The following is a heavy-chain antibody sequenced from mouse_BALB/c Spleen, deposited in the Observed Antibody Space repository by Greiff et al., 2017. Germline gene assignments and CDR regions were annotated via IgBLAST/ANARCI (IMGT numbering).Heavy chain of an antibody. Sequence: VQGVESGGDFVKPGGSLKLPCAAPGFTFSSYGMSLVRQTPDKRLEWVATISSGGSYTYYSDSVKGRFTISRDNAKNTLYQQMSRLKSEDTAMYYSARRGGNYDYAMDYWGQGTSVTVSS. D-gene: IGHD2-1*01. V-gene: IGHV5-6*02. CDR2: ISSGGSYT. CDR1: GFTFSSYG. J-gene: IGHJ4*01. CDR3: ARRGGNYDYAMDY.